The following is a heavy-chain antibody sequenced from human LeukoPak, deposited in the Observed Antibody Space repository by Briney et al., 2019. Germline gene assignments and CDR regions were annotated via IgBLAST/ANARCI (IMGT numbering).Heavy chain of an antibody. D-gene: IGHD6-19*01. Sequence: ASVKVSCKASGYTFTSYGISWVRQAPGQGLEWMGWISAYNGNTNYAQKLQGRVTMTTDTSTSTAYMELRSLRSDDTAVYYCASRGSSGWYVPAVDYWGQGTLVTVSS. V-gene: IGHV1-18*01. CDR3: ASRGSSGWYVPAVDY. CDR1: GYTFTSYG. CDR2: ISAYNGNT. J-gene: IGHJ4*02.